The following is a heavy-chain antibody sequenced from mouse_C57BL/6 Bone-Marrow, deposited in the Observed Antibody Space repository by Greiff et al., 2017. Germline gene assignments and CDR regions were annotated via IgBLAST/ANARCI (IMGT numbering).Heavy chain of an antibody. CDR3: TSSGNLDGNYEGGYYLLDD. CDR1: GYTFTDYE. V-gene: IGHV1-15*01. Sequence: QVQLQQSGAELVRPGASVTLSCKASGYTFTDYEMHWVKQTPVHGLEWIGAIDPETGGTAYNQKFKGKAILTADKSSSTAYMELRSLTSEDSAVYYCTSSGNLDGNYEGGYYLLDDWGQGTTLTVSS. CDR2: IDPETGGT. D-gene: IGHD2-1*01. J-gene: IGHJ2*01.